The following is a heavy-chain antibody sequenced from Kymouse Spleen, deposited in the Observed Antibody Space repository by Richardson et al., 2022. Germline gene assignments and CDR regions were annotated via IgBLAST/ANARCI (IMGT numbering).Heavy chain of an antibody. D-gene: IGHD1-26*01,IGHD3-10*01,IGHD3-16*02. CDR2: INHSGST. Sequence: QVQLQQWGAGLLKPSETLSLTCAVYGGSFSGYYWSWIRQPPGKGLEWIGEINHSGSTNYNPSLKSRVTISVDTSKNQFSLKLSSVTAADTAVYYCARAGGDGMDVWGQGTTVTVSS. V-gene: IGHV4-34*01. J-gene: IGHJ6*02. CDR3: ARAGGDGMDV. CDR1: GGSFSGYY.